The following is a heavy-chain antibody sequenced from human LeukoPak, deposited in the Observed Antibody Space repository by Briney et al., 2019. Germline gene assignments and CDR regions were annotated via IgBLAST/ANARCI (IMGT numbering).Heavy chain of an antibody. Sequence: SETLSLTCTVSGGSISSHYWSWIRQPAGKGLEWIGRIYTGGSTNYNPSLKSRVTMSVDTSKNQFSLKLSSVTAADTAVYYCAREGGWYTFYFDYWGQGTLVTVSS. CDR1: GGSISSHY. CDR3: AREGGWYTFYFDY. CDR2: IYTGGST. J-gene: IGHJ4*02. V-gene: IGHV4-4*07. D-gene: IGHD6-19*01.